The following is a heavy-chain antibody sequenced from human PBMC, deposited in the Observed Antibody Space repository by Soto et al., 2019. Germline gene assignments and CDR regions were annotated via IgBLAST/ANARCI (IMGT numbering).Heavy chain of an antibody. D-gene: IGHD3-3*01. V-gene: IGHV4-59*01. CDR3: ARRVEYDFWSGPYNWFDP. Sequence: PSETLSLTCTVSGGSISSYYWSWIRQPPGRGLEWIGYIYYSGSTNYNPSLKSRVTISVDTSKNQFSLKLSSVTAADTAVYYCARRVEYDFWSGPYNWFDPWGQGTLVTVSS. J-gene: IGHJ5*02. CDR1: GGSISSYY. CDR2: IYYSGST.